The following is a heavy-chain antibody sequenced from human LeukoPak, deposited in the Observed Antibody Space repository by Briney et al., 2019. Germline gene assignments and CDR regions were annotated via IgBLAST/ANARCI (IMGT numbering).Heavy chain of an antibody. J-gene: IGHJ3*02. Sequence: PGGSLRLSCAASGFTFSSYWMRWVRQAPGKGLVWVSRINSDGSSTSYADSVKGRFTISRDSAKNTLYLQMNSLRAEDTAVYYCVRDGYSYGFMLAFDIWGLGTRVTVSS. D-gene: IGHD5-18*01. CDR3: VRDGYSYGFMLAFDI. CDR2: INSDGSST. CDR1: GFTFSSYW. V-gene: IGHV3-74*01.